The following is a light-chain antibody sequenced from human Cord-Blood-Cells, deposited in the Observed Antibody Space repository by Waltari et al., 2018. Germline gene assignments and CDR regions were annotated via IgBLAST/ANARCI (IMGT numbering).Light chain of an antibody. J-gene: IGKJ3*01. Sequence: DIQMTQSPSSLPASVGDRVTIPCQASQDISNDLNWYQQKPGKAPKLMIYDASNLETGVPSRFSGSGSGTDFTFTISSLQPEDIATYYCQQYDNLPPFTFGPGTKVDIK. CDR3: QQYDNLPPFT. V-gene: IGKV1-33*01. CDR1: QDISND. CDR2: DAS.